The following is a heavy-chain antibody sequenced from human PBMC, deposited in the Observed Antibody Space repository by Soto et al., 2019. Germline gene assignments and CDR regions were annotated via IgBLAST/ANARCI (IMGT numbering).Heavy chain of an antibody. V-gene: IGHV1-69*13. J-gene: IGHJ3*02. Sequence: SVKVSCKASGGTFSSYAISWVRQAPGQGLEWMGGIIPIFGTANYAQKFQGRVTITADESTSTAYMELSSLRSEDTAVYYCARDFSSSGYHDAFDIWGQGTMVTVSS. D-gene: IGHD3-22*01. CDR1: GGTFSSYA. CDR2: IIPIFGTA. CDR3: ARDFSSSGYHDAFDI.